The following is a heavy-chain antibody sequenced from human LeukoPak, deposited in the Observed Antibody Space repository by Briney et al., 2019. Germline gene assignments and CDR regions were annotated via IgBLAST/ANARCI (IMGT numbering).Heavy chain of an antibody. V-gene: IGHV3-48*02. CDR1: GFTFSSYS. J-gene: IGHJ4*02. CDR2: ITSSSSTK. D-gene: IGHD6-19*01. CDR3: VRDLRSSGWSVYYFDY. Sequence: GGSLRLSCAASGFTFSSYSMNWVRQAPGKGLEWISFITSSSSTKYYTDSVKGRFTISRDNGKNSLYLQVNSLRDEDTAVYYCVRDLRSSGWSVYYFDYWGQGTLVTVSS.